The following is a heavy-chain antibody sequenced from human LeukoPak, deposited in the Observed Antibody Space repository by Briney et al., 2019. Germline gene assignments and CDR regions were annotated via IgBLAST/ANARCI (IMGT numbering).Heavy chain of an antibody. Sequence: PGGSLRLSCNASGFSFSGHWMHWARQLPGKGLVWVSRISPTGSTTSYADSVKGRFTVSRDNAKNTLYLQVNNLRAEDTAVYYCARGPNSNWSGLDFWGQGTLLTVSP. CDR3: ARGPNSNWSGLDF. V-gene: IGHV3-74*01. J-gene: IGHJ4*02. CDR1: GFSFSGHW. D-gene: IGHD6-6*01. CDR2: ISPTGSTT.